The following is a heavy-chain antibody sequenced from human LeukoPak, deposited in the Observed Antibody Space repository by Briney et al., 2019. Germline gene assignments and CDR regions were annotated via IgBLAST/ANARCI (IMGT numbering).Heavy chain of an antibody. CDR1: GYTFTGYY. CDR2: INPNSGGT. CDR3: ARADYYDSSGLDY. D-gene: IGHD3-22*01. V-gene: IGHV1-2*02. J-gene: IGHJ4*02. Sequence: ASVKVSCKASGYTFTGYYMHWVRQAPGQGLEWMGRINPNSGGTNYAQKFQGRVTMTRDTFISTAYMELSRLRSDDTAVYYCARADYYDSSGLDYWGQGTLVTVSS.